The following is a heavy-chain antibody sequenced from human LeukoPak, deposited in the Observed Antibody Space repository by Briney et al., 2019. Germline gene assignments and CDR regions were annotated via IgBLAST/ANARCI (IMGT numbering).Heavy chain of an antibody. CDR1: GFTFSSYR. Sequence: GGSLRLSCAVSGFTFSSYRMSWVRLAPGKGLEWVANIKEDGTETYYVDSVKGRFTISRDNAKNSLYLQMNSLRVEDTAVYYCAKEGRSLQTYWGQGTLVTVSS. D-gene: IGHD5-24*01. CDR3: AKEGRSLQTY. J-gene: IGHJ4*02. V-gene: IGHV3-7*03. CDR2: IKEDGTET.